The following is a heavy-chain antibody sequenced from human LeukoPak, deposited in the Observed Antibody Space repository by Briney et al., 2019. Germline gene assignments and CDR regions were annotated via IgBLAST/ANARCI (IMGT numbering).Heavy chain of an antibody. V-gene: IGHV3-23*01. Sequence: GGSLRLSCAASGFTFSSYAMRWVRQAPGKGLEWVSAISPSSGTFYADSVKGRFTISRDNSKNTLYLQMNSLRAEDTAVYYCARPQSSGGYYRPFDDWGQGTLVTVSS. D-gene: IGHD3-22*01. J-gene: IGHJ4*02. CDR1: GFTFSSYA. CDR3: ARPQSSGGYYRPFDD. CDR2: ISPSSGT.